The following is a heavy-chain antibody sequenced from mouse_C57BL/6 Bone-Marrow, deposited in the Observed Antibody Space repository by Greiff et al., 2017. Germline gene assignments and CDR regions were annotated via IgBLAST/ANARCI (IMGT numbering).Heavy chain of an antibody. Sequence: DVKLVESGGGLVQPKGSLKLSCAASGFTFNTSAMHWVRQAPGQGLEWVARIRSKSSNYATYSADSVKDSFTISRDNSQSMLYLQINNLTTEDTAMYYWVRGYNGSSPYYYAMDYWGQGTSVTVSS. D-gene: IGHD1-1*01. CDR3: VRGYNGSSPYYYAMDY. CDR1: GFTFNTSA. J-gene: IGHJ4*01. CDR2: IRSKSSNYAT. V-gene: IGHV10-3*01.